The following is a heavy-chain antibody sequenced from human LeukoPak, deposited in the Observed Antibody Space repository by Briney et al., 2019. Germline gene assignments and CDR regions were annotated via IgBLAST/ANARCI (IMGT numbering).Heavy chain of an antibody. Sequence: SVKVSCKASGGTFSSYAISWARQAPGQGLEWMGGIIPIFGTANYAQKFQGRVTITADKSTSTAYMELSSLRSEDTAVYYCAKGGAMIVGLPFDYWGQGTLVTVSS. CDR3: AKGGAMIVGLPFDY. CDR1: GGTFSSYA. D-gene: IGHD3-22*01. J-gene: IGHJ4*02. V-gene: IGHV1-69*06. CDR2: IIPIFGTA.